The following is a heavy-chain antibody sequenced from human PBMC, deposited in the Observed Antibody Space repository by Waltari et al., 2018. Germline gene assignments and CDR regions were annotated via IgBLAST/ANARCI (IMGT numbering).Heavy chain of an antibody. J-gene: IGHJ4*02. CDR2: INAANENR. Sequence: QVQLVQSGAEVKKPGASVKVSCRASGYTFSRYSMHWVRQAPGQRLGYMGWINAANENRKYSLNCQGRVTISKDTSANTSSMELISLTPEDTAVYYSARGATSGYDQGPGFEYWGQGTLVTVSS. V-gene: IGHV1-3*01. CDR3: ARGATSGYDQGPGFEY. D-gene: IGHD5-12*01. CDR1: GYTFSRYS.